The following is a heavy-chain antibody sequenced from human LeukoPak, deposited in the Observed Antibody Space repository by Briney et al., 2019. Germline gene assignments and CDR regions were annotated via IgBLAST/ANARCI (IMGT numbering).Heavy chain of an antibody. D-gene: IGHD5-12*01. CDR1: GYTFSDYY. Sequence: ASVTVSCEASGYTFSDYYIHWVRQAPGQGLEWMGWINPKSSGTNYAQKFEGRVTMTRDTSISTAYMELSRVGSDDTAIYYCARDGGYNGYYNWVDPWGQGTLVTVSS. J-gene: IGHJ5*02. CDR2: INPKSSGT. CDR3: ARDGGYNGYYNWVDP. V-gene: IGHV1-2*02.